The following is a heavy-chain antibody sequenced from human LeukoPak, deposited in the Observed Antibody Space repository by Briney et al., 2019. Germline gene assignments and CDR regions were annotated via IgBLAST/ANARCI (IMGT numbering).Heavy chain of an antibody. Sequence: SETLSLTCTVSGVSISSSSYYWGWLRQPPGKGLEWIGSIYYSGSTYYNPSLKSRVTISVDTSKNQFFLKLSSVTAADTAVFYCARHPRGFSGSGSYHDYWGQGTLVTVSS. CDR2: IYYSGST. CDR3: ARHPRGFSGSGSYHDY. CDR1: GVSISSSSYY. J-gene: IGHJ4*02. V-gene: IGHV4-39*01. D-gene: IGHD3-10*01.